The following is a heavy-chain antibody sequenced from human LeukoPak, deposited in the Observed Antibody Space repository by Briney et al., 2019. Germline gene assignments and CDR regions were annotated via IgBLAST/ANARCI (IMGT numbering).Heavy chain of an antibody. V-gene: IGHV3-23*01. CDR1: GFTFSSYA. Sequence: GGSLRLSCAASGFTFSSYAMSWVRQAPGKGLEWVSAISGSGGSTYYADSVKGRFTISRDNSKNTLYLQMNSLRAEDTAVYYCAKPSKSSSCYRWTFDYWGQGTLVTVSS. J-gene: IGHJ4*02. CDR2: ISGSGGST. CDR3: AKPSKSSSCYRWTFDY. D-gene: IGHD6-13*01.